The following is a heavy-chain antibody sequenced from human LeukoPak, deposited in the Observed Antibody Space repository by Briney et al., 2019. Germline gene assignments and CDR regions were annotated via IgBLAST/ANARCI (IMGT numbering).Heavy chain of an antibody. J-gene: IGHJ4*02. CDR3: AKGSFYDSLFDY. CDR2: ISGSGGST. CDR1: GFTFSSYA. V-gene: IGHV3-23*01. D-gene: IGHD3-22*01. Sequence: GGSLRLSCAASGFTFSSYAMSWVRQAPGKGLEWVSAISGSGGSTYYADSVKGRFTISRDNSKNTLYLQMNSLKAEDTAVYYCAKGSFYDSLFDYWGEGTLLTVSS.